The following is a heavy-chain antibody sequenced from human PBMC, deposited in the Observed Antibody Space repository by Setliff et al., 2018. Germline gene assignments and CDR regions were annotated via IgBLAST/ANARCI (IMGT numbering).Heavy chain of an antibody. CDR2: IYYSGTT. J-gene: IGHJ3*02. CDR1: GGSVSSGDYF. V-gene: IGHV4-30-4*08. D-gene: IGHD6-13*01. Sequence: ASETLSLTCTVSGGSVSSGDYFWTWIRQPPGKGLEWIGHIYYSGTTYYNPSLKSRVTISVDTSKNQFSLNLSSVTAADTAVYYCVRDGLPAAGTGSFDIWGQGTMVTVSS. CDR3: VRDGLPAAGTGSFDI.